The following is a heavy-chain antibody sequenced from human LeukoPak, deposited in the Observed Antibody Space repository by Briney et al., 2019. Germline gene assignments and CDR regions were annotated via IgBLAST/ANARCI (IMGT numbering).Heavy chain of an antibody. CDR2: ITSSSSYI. Sequence: GGSLRLSCAASGFTFSSYSMNWVRQAPGKGLEWVSSITSSSSYIYYADSVKRRFTISRDNAKNSLYLQMNSLRAEDTAVYYCARDSEMATTPFDYWGQGTLVTVSS. V-gene: IGHV3-21*01. CDR3: ARDSEMATTPFDY. J-gene: IGHJ4*02. CDR1: GFTFSSYS. D-gene: IGHD5-24*01.